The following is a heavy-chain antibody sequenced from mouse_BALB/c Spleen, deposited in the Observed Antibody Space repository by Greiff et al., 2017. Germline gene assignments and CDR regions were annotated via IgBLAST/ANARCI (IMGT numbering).Heavy chain of an antibody. CDR2: IYPGDGDT. CDR3: ARYLDY. V-gene: IGHV1-80*01. J-gene: IGHJ4*01. CDR1: GYAFSSYW. Sequence: QVQLQQSGAELVRPGSSVKISCKASGYAFSSYWMYWVKQRPGQGLEWIGQIYPGDGDTNYNGKFKGKATLTADKSSSTAYMQLSSLTSEDSAVYFCARYLDYWGQGTSVTVSS.